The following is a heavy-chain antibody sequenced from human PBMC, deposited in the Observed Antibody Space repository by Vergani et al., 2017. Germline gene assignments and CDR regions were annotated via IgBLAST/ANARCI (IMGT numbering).Heavy chain of an antibody. CDR3: ARESRRDYYDSSGYLIRDAFDI. CDR1: GFTFSSYS. D-gene: IGHD3-22*01. CDR2: ISSSSSYI. J-gene: IGHJ3*02. Sequence: EVQLVESGGGLVKPGGSLRLSCAASGFTFSSYSMNWVRQAPGKGLEWVSSISSSSSYIYYADSVKSRFTISRDNAKNSLYLQMNSLRAEDTAVYYCARESRRDYYDSSGYLIRDAFDIWGQGTMVTVSS. V-gene: IGHV3-21*01.